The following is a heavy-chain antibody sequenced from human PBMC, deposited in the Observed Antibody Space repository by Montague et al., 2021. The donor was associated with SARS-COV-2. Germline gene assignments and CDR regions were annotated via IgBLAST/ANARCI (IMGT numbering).Heavy chain of an antibody. CDR3: ARGDGVVVAAPYI. J-gene: IGHJ3*02. CDR1: GGSISSYY. CDR2: MYDSGST. D-gene: IGHD2-15*01. Sequence: SETLSLTCTVSGGSISSYYWNWIRQPAGKGLEWIGYMYDSGSTYYNPSLTSRVTMSLDTSKNQFSLKLSSVTAADTAVYYCARGDGVVVAAPYIWGQGTMVTVSS. V-gene: IGHV4-59*06.